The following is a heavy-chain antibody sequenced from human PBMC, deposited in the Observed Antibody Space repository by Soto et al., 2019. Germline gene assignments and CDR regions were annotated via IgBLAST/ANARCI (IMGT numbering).Heavy chain of an antibody. CDR1: GYIFINYA. Sequence: QVQLVQSGAEVKKPGASVKVSCKASGYIFINYAIHWVRQAPGHRLEWMGWINAANGNTKYSQKVQGRVTISRDTSANTAYMDLSSLRSEDTAVYYCARGNTMWGDYYSGTDVWGQGTTVTVSS. CDR2: INAANGNT. J-gene: IGHJ6*02. V-gene: IGHV1-3*01. CDR3: ARGNTMWGDYYSGTDV. D-gene: IGHD3-10*02.